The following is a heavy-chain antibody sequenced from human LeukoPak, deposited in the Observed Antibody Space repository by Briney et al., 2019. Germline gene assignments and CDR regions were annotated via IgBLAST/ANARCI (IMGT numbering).Heavy chain of an antibody. J-gene: IGHJ5*02. CDR3: ANSRVTGTTQWFDP. D-gene: IGHD1-7*01. CDR2: IKQDGSEK. CDR1: GFTFSSYW. Sequence: GGSLRLSCAASGFTFSSYWMSWVRQAPGKGLEWVANIKQDGSEKYYVDSVKGRFTISRDNAKNSLYLQMNSLRAEDTAVYYCANSRVTGTTQWFDPWGQGTLVTVSS. V-gene: IGHV3-7*03.